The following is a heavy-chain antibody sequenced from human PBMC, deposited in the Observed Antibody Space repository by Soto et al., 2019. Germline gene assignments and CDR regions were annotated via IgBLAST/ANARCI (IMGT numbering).Heavy chain of an antibody. D-gene: IGHD4-17*01. CDR3: ARGGQAYGDYLNYYSYYGMDV. J-gene: IGHJ6*01. CDR1: GYTLTGYY. CDR2: INPNSGGT. V-gene: IGHV1-2*04. Sequence: ASRKVCYKGTGYTLTGYYMQWVRQAPGQGLEWMGWINPNSGGTNYAQKFQGWVTMTRDTSISTAYMELSRLRSDDTAVYYCARGGQAYGDYLNYYSYYGMDVWAQGSTVTVS.